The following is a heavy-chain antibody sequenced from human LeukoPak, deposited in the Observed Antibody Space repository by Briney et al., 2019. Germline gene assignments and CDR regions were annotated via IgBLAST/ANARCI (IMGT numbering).Heavy chain of an antibody. CDR2: INPNSGGT. Sequence: ASVKVSCKASGYTFTVYYLLWMRQAPGQGPEWMGRINPNSGGTNYAQKFQGRVTMTRDTSINTAYMELSRLRSDDTAVYYCARETKLEWLLIFDYWGQGTLVTVSS. J-gene: IGHJ4*02. V-gene: IGHV1-2*06. CDR1: GYTFTVYY. CDR3: ARETKLEWLLIFDY. D-gene: IGHD3-3*01.